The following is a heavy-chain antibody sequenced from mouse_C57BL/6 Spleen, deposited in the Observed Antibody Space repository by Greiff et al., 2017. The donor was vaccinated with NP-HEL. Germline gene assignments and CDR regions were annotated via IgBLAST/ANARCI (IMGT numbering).Heavy chain of an antibody. CDR1: GYSITSGYY. J-gene: IGHJ2*01. D-gene: IGHD2-1*01. V-gene: IGHV3-6*01. Sequence: DVQLQESGPGLVKPSQSLSLTCSVTGYSITSGYYWNWIRQFPGNKLEWMGYISYDGSNNYNPSLKNRISITRDTSKNQFFLKLNSVTTEDTATYYCARDYGNLYYFDYWGQGTTLTVSS. CDR2: ISYDGSN. CDR3: ARDYGNLYYFDY.